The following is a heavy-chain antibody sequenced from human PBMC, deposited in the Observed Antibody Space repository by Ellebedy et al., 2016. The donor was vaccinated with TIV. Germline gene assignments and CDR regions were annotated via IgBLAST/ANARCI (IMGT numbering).Heavy chain of an antibody. CDR1: GFPFDSYV. CDR2: ISYDGSNK. Sequence: PGGSLRLSCAASGFPFDSYVMNWVRQAPGKGLEGVALISYDGSNKYFADSVQGRFTISRDNSQNTLYLLMNSLRGDDTAIYYCARALNPVDTVSTAPLDCWGQGTLVTVSS. CDR3: ARALNPVDTVSTAPLDC. D-gene: IGHD5/OR15-5a*01. V-gene: IGHV3-30*04. J-gene: IGHJ4*02.